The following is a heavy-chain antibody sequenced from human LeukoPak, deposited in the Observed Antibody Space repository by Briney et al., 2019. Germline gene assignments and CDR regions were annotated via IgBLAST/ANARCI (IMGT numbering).Heavy chain of an antibody. CDR1: GYTFTGYY. CDR3: ARYLSASAFDF. CDR2: INPNSGDT. V-gene: IGHV1-2*02. J-gene: IGHJ4*02. D-gene: IGHD2/OR15-2a*01. Sequence: ASVRVSCKASGYTFTGYYIHWVRQAPGQGLEWMGWINPNSGDTNFAQNFQGRVTMTCDTSITTAYMELSRLTSADSAVYYCARYLSASAFDFWGQGTLVSVSS.